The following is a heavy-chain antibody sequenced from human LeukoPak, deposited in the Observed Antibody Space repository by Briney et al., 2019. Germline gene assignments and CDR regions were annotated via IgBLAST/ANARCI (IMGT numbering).Heavy chain of an antibody. CDR3: ARCLHDYGCLGYFDY. D-gene: IGHD3-10*01. J-gene: IGHJ4*02. CDR1: GDSVSSNSAA. Sequence: SQTLSLTCAISGDSVSSNSAAWTWIRQSPSRGLEWLGRTYYRSKWYYDYAVSVKSRIIINPDTSKNEFSLQLNSVTPEDTAVHYCARCLHDYGCLGYFDYWGQGTLVTVSS. CDR2: TYYRSKWYY. V-gene: IGHV6-1*01.